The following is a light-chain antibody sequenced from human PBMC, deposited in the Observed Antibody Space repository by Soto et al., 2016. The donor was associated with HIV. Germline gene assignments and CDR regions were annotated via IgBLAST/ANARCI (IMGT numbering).Light chain of an antibody. CDR2: DDR. CDR1: NIGTFS. CDR3: QVWDSSSDQPV. Sequence: SYELTQPPSLSLAPGKTARITCGGNNIGTFSVHWYQQRPGQAPVMVVNDDRDRPSGIPERTSGSNSGNTATLTISRVEVGDEADYYCQVWDSSSDQPVFGGGTKADRP. V-gene: IGLV3-21*03. J-gene: IGLJ3*02.